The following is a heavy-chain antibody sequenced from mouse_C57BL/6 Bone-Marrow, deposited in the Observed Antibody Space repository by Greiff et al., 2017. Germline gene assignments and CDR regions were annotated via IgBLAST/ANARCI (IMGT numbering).Heavy chain of an antibody. CDR2: IDPENGDT. CDR3: TRCLGFAY. J-gene: IGHJ3*01. V-gene: IGHV14-4*01. CDR1: GFNIKDDY. Sequence: EVQLQQSGAELVRPGASVKLSCTASGFNIKDDYMHWVKQRPEQGLEWIGWIDPENGDTEYASKFQGKATITADTSSNTAYLQLSSLTSEDTAVYYCTRCLGFAYWGQGTLVTVSA.